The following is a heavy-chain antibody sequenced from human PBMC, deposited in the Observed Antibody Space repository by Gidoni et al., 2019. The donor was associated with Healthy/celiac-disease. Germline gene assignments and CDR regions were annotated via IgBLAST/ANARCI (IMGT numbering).Heavy chain of an antibody. CDR3: ARRVPDYYGSGSYYNVPYYMDV. CDR1: GGSFSGYY. Sequence: QVQLQQWGAGLLKPSETLSLTCAVYGGSFSGYYWSWIRQPPGKGLEWIGEINHSGSTNYNPSLKSRVTISVDTSKNQFSLKLSSVTAADTAVYYCARRVPDYYGSGSYYNVPYYMDVWGKGTTVTVSS. CDR2: INHSGST. J-gene: IGHJ6*03. V-gene: IGHV4-34*01. D-gene: IGHD3-10*01.